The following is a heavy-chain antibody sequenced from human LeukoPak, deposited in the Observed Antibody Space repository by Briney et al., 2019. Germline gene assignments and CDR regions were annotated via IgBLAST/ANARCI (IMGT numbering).Heavy chain of an antibody. V-gene: IGHV3-33*01. CDR2: IWYDGSNK. D-gene: IGHD3-10*01. CDR3: ARDRLVRGVGSAAFDY. Sequence: PGRSLRLSCAASGFTFSSYGMHWVRQAPGKGLEWVAVIWYDGSNKYYADSVKGRFTISRDNSKNTLYLQMNSLRAEDTAVYYCARDRLVRGVGSAAFDYWGQGTLVTVSS. CDR1: GFTFSSYG. J-gene: IGHJ4*02.